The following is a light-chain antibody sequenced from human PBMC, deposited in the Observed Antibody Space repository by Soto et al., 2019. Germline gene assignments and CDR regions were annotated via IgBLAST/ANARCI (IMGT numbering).Light chain of an antibody. V-gene: IGLV2-8*01. Sequence: QSVLTQPPSASGSPGQSVTISCTGTSSDIGGYNYVSWYQQHPGKAPKLMIYEVSKRPSGVPDRFSGSKSGNTASLTVSGLHAEDEAVYYCSSYAGSNNEVFGGGTQVTVL. CDR2: EVS. J-gene: IGLJ2*01. CDR1: SSDIGGYNY. CDR3: SSYAGSNNEV.